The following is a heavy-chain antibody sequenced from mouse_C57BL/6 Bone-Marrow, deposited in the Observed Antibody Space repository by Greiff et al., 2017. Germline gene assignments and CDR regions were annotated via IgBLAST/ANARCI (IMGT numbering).Heavy chain of an antibody. CDR2: IDPENGDT. Sequence: VQLQQSGAELVRPGASVKLSCTASGFNINDDYMHWVKQRPEQGLEWIGWIDPENGDTEYASKFQGKATITADTSSNTAYLQLSSLTSEDTAVYYCTPYYFAYWGQGTLVTVSA. V-gene: IGHV14-4*01. D-gene: IGHD1-1*02. J-gene: IGHJ3*01. CDR3: TPYYFAY. CDR1: GFNINDDY.